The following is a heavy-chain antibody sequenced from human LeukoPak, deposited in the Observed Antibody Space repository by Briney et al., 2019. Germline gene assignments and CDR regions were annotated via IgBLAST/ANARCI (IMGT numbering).Heavy chain of an antibody. CDR2: ISSSSSYI. V-gene: IGHV3-21*01. CDR3: ARGSHYYDSSGYYSDY. CDR1: GFTFSSYS. D-gene: IGHD3-22*01. Sequence: GGSLRLSCAASGFTFSSYSMNWVRQAPGKGLEWVSSISSSSSYIYYADSVKGRFTIPRDNAKNSLYLQMNSLRAEDTAVYYCARGSHYYDSSGYYSDYWGQGTLVTVSS. J-gene: IGHJ4*02.